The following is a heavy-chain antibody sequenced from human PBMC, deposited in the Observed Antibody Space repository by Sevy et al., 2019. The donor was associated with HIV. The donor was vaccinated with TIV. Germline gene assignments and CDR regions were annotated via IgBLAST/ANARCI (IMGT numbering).Heavy chain of an antibody. CDR2: LKSDVYGGTV. V-gene: IGHV3-49*04. J-gene: IGHJ4*02. CDR1: GFTFGDYC. D-gene: IGHD6-13*01. CDR3: TRWKAAQSIFDY. Sequence: GGSLRLSCTASGFTFGDYCMSWVRQAPGKGLEWVAFLKSDVYGGTVDHAASVRGRFVTSRDDSKTIAYLQMNDLKTEDKAVYYCTRWKAAQSIFDYWGQGALVTVSS.